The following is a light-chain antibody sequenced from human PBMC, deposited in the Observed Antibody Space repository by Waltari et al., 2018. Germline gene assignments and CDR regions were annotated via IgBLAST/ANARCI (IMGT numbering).Light chain of an antibody. Sequence: DIVMTQSLLSLSVTPGEPASISCRSSQSLLHGSGNTFLDWYLQKPGQSPQLLIYLVSNRASGVPDRCSGSGSGTDFTLKISRVEAEDVGVYFCMQARQTPWTFGQGTKVEIK. V-gene: IGKV2-28*01. J-gene: IGKJ1*01. CDR3: MQARQTPWT. CDR2: LVS. CDR1: QSLLHGSGNTF.